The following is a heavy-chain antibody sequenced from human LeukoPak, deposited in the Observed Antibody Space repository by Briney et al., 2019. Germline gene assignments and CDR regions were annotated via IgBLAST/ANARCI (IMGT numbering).Heavy chain of an antibody. Sequence: ASVKVSCKTSGYTFTDYYMHWVRQAPGQGLEWMGWINPNSGGTNYAQKFQGRVTMTRDTSISTAYMELSRLRSDDTAVYYCARVKYSSSSNWFDPWGQGTLVTVSS. CDR1: GYTFTDYY. J-gene: IGHJ5*02. CDR2: INPNSGGT. D-gene: IGHD6-6*01. CDR3: ARVKYSSSSNWFDP. V-gene: IGHV1-2*02.